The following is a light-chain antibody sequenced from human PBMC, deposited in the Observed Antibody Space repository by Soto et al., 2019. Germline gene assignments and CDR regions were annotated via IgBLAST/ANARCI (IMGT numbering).Light chain of an antibody. CDR3: QQSYSTPQST. CDR1: QSISSY. V-gene: IGKV1-39*01. Sequence: DIQMTQSPSSLSASVGDRVTITCRASQSISSYLNWYQQKPGKAPKLLIYAASSLQSGVPSRFSGSGSGTDFTLTISSLQPEDVATYYCQQSYSTPQSTFGQGTKLEIK. J-gene: IGKJ2*02. CDR2: AAS.